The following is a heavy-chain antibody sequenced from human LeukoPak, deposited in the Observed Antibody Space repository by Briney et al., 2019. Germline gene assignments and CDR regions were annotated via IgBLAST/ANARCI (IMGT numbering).Heavy chain of an antibody. V-gene: IGHV4-59*01. D-gene: IGHD3-9*01. CDR2: IYYSGST. Sequence: GSLRLSCEASGFTFSTYIMTWVRQPPGKGLEWIGYIYYSGSTNYNPSLKSRVTISVDTSKNQFSLKLSSVTAADTAVYYCARGLTFLTGQMFDYWGQGTLVTVSS. CDR1: GFTFSTYI. J-gene: IGHJ4*02. CDR3: ARGLTFLTGQMFDY.